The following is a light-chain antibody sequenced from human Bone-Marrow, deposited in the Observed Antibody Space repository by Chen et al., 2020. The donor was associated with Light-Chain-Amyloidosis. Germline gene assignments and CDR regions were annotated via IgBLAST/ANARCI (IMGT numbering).Light chain of an antibody. CDR2: GAS. V-gene: IGKV3D-20*02. Sequence: EIVLTQSPGTLSLSPGERATLSCRASQSVSSSYLAWYQQKPGQAPRLLIYGASNRAAGIPARFSGSGSGTDFTLTISGLEPEDFAVYYCHQRRSWPLTFGGGTKVEMK. J-gene: IGKJ4*01. CDR3: HQRRSWPLT. CDR1: QSVSSSY.